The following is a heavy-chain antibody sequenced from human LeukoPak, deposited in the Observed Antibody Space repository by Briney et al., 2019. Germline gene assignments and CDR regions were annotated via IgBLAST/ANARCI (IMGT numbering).Heavy chain of an antibody. CDR1: GFTYSSYW. V-gene: IGHV3-74*01. D-gene: IGHD3-3*01. CDR3: AKGPYDFWSGYPRYFDY. Sequence: PGGSLRLSCAASGFTYSSYWMHWVRQAPGKGLVWVSRINSDGSSTSYADSVKGRFTISRDNAKNTLYLQMNSLRAEDTAVYYCAKGPYDFWSGYPRYFDYWGQGTLVTVSS. J-gene: IGHJ4*02. CDR2: INSDGSST.